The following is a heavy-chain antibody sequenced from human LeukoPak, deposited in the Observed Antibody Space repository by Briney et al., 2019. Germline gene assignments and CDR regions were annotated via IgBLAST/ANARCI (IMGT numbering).Heavy chain of an antibody. CDR1: GGSISSYY. Sequence: SETLSLTCTVSGGSISSYYWSWIRQPAGKGLEWIGRIYTSGSTNYNPSLKSRVTMSVDTSKNQFSLKLSSVTAADTAVYYRATMGVVVPAAIRSYYYYYYMDVWGKGTTVTVSS. D-gene: IGHD2-2*02. CDR3: ATMGVVVPAAIRSYYYYYYMDV. J-gene: IGHJ6*03. CDR2: IYTSGST. V-gene: IGHV4-4*07.